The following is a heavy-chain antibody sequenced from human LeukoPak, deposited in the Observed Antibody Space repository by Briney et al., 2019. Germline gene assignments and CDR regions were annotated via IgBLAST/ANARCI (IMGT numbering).Heavy chain of an antibody. D-gene: IGHD5-18*01. J-gene: IGHJ4*02. CDR2: LNPSDSDS. V-gene: IGHV5-10-1*01. CDR3: ARQRYSYYNDY. Sequence: GESLKISCKGSGYSFTSYWINWVRQMPGKGLEWMGRLNPSDSDSNYSPCFQGHVTISADKPVSTSYLQWRNLKASDTAMYCCARQRYSYYNDYWGQGTLVTVSS. CDR1: GYSFTSYW.